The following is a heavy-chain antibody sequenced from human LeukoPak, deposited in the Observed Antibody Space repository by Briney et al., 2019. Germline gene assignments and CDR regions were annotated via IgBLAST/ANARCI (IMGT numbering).Heavy chain of an antibody. Sequence: SETLSLTCTVSGGSISSYYWSWIRQPPGKGLEWIGYIYYSGSTNYNPSLKSRVTISVDTSKNQFSLKLSSVTAADTAVYYCARGGEVAGTNDAFDIWGQETMVTVSS. V-gene: IGHV4-59*01. D-gene: IGHD6-19*01. CDR1: GGSISSYY. CDR3: ARGGEVAGTNDAFDI. J-gene: IGHJ3*02. CDR2: IYYSGST.